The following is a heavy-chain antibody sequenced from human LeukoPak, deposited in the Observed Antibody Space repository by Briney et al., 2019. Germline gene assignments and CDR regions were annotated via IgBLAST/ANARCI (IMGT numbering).Heavy chain of an antibody. V-gene: IGHV2-5*02. CDR2: IYWDDDK. J-gene: IGHJ4*02. Sequence: SGPTLVNPTETLTLTCTFSGFSLSTSGVGVGLVRQPPGKALEWLALIYWDDDKRYSPYLKSRLTITKDTSKNQVVLTMTNMDPVDTATYYCAHRRELYSSIWNYSEFDYWGQGTLVTVYS. CDR1: GFSLSTSGVG. D-gene: IGHD6-13*01. CDR3: AHRRELYSSIWNYSEFDY.